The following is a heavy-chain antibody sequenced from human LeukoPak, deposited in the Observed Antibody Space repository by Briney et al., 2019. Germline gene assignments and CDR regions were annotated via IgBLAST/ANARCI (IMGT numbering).Heavy chain of an antibody. V-gene: IGHV1-2*02. CDR2: INANTADT. Sequence: ASVKVSCKASGYIFIAHYIHWVRQAPGQGLEWMGWINANTADTNYAQKFQGRVTLTRDTSISTVYLEVTSVRSDDSAVYYSVRLGIGTFDWGQGTLVTVSS. J-gene: IGHJ4*02. CDR1: GYIFIAHY. CDR3: VRLGIGTFD. D-gene: IGHD3-16*01.